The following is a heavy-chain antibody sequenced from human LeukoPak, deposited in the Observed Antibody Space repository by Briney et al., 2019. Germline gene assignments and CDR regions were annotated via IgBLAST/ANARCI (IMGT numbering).Heavy chain of an antibody. CDR1: GGSFSGYY. V-gene: IGHV4-34*01. J-gene: IGHJ3*02. CDR2: INHSGST. Sequence: SETLSLTCAVYGGSFSGYYWSWIRQPPGKGLEWIGEINHSGSTNYNPSLKSRVTISVDTSKNRFSLKLSSATAADTAVYYCARGRTYYYDSSGYYLPDDAFDIWGQGTMVTVSS. CDR3: ARGRTYYYDSSGYYLPDDAFDI. D-gene: IGHD3-22*01.